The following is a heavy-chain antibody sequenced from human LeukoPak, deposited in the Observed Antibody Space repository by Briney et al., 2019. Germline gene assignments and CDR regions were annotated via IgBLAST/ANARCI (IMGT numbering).Heavy chain of an antibody. CDR3: ARADGDAYSSGWFYY. CDR2: INPNSGGT. J-gene: IGHJ4*02. Sequence: GASEKVSCKASGYTFTGSYIHWVRQAPGQGLEWVGWINPNSGGTNSAQKFQGRVTMTGDTSISTVYMELSRLTSDDTALYYCARADGDAYSSGWFYYWGQGTLVTVSS. D-gene: IGHD6-19*01. V-gene: IGHV1-2*02. CDR1: GYTFTGSY.